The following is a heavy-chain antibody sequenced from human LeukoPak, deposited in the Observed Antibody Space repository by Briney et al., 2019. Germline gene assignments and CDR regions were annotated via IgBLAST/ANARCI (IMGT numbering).Heavy chain of an antibody. V-gene: IGHV1-46*01. J-gene: IGHJ6*03. CDR3: ARDYYYGSGSYSAYYYMDV. CDR2: INPSGGST. Sequence: ASVKVSCKASGYTFTSYYMHWVRQAPGQGLEWMGIINPSGGSTSYAQKFQGRVTMTRDMSTSTVYMELSSLRSEDTAVYYCARDYYYGSGSYSAYYYMDVWGKGTTITVSS. D-gene: IGHD3-10*01. CDR1: GYTFTSYY.